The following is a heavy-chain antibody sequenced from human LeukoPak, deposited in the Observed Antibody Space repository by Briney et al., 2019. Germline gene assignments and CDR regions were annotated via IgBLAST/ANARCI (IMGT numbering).Heavy chain of an antibody. CDR2: IYDSETT. CDR3: ASRPSGSTWYGVFDY. D-gene: IGHD6-13*01. Sequence: SETLSLTCTVSGASMSNHYWSWIRQPPGKGLEWIGYIYDSETTNYNPSLKSRVTMSVDTSKNQFFLNLSSVTAADTALYYCASRPSGSTWYGVFDYWSRGTLDTVSS. CDR1: GASMSNHY. J-gene: IGHJ4*02. V-gene: IGHV4-59*11.